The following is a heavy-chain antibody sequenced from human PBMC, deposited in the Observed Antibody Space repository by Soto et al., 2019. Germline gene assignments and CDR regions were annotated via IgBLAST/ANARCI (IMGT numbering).Heavy chain of an antibody. D-gene: IGHD2-15*01. CDR2: INHSGST. CDR1: GGSFSGYY. CDR3: ARVENDCSGGSCYSVGCFDP. V-gene: IGHV4-34*01. Sequence: PSETLSLTCAVYGGSFSGYYWSWIRQPPGKGLDWIGEINHSGSTNYNPSLKSRVTISVDTSKNQFSLKLSSVTAADTAVYYCARVENDCSGGSCYSVGCFDPLGQGTLFTVSS. J-gene: IGHJ5*02.